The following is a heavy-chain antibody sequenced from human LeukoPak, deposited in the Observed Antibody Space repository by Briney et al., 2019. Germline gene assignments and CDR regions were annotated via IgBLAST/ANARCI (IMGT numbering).Heavy chain of an antibody. CDR2: IKQDGSEK. CDR3: ARDGTAPGLYFDL. D-gene: IGHD6-13*01. Sequence: GGSLRLSCAASGFTFSSYWMSWVRQAPGKGLEWVANIKQDGSEKYYVDSVKGRFTISRDNTKNSLYLQMSSLRAEDTAVYYCARDGTAPGLYFDLWGQGTLVTVSS. V-gene: IGHV3-7*01. J-gene: IGHJ4*01. CDR1: GFTFSSYW.